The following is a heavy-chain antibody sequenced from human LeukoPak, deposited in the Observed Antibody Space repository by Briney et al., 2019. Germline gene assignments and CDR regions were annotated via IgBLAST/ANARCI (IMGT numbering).Heavy chain of an antibody. D-gene: IGHD1-26*01. CDR1: GGSISGNSYY. V-gene: IGHV4-39*07. CDR2: TYDRGST. CDR3: ARGMGATTWFDP. J-gene: IGHJ5*02. Sequence: SETLSLTCTVSGGSISGNSYYWGWIRQPPGKGLEWIGSTYDRGSTYYNPSLKSRVTISVDTSKNQFSLKLSSVTAADTAVYYCARGMGATTWFDPWGQGTLVTVSS.